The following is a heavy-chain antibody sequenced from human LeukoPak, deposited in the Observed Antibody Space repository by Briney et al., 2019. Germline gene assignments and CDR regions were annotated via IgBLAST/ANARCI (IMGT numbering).Heavy chain of an antibody. CDR1: GYNFPDYF. CDR2: IIPIFGTA. D-gene: IGHD5-18*01. Sequence: GASVKVSCKASGYNFPDYFMHWVRQAPGQGLEWMGGIIPIFGTANYAQKFQGRVTITADESTSTAYMELSSLRSEDTAVYYCARSSRTMVTSPFDYWGQGTLVTVSS. V-gene: IGHV1-69*13. J-gene: IGHJ4*02. CDR3: ARSSRTMVTSPFDY.